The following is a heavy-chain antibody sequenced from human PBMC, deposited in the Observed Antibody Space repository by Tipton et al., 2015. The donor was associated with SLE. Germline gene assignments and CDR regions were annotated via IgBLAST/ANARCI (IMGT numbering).Heavy chain of an antibody. Sequence: TLSLTCTVSGGSISSYYWSWIRQPAGKGLEWIGRIYTNENTNYNPSLKSRVTMSVDSSKNQFSLKLSSVTAADTAVYYCARSLRYDSSGFYLYYYYMDVWGKGTTVTVSS. CDR1: GGSISSYY. J-gene: IGHJ6*03. D-gene: IGHD3-22*01. CDR3: ARSLRYDSSGFYLYYYYMDV. V-gene: IGHV4-4*07. CDR2: IYTNENT.